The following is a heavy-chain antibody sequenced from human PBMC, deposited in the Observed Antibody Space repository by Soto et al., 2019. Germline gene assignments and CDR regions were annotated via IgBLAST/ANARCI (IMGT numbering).Heavy chain of an antibody. J-gene: IGHJ4*02. CDR1: GFTFSSYG. V-gene: IGHV3-33*01. D-gene: IGHD3-3*02. CDR3: ARDLFLAYFDY. CDR2: IWYDGSNK. Sequence: PGWSLRLSCAASGFTFSSYGMHWVRQAPGKGLEWVAVIWYDGSNKYYADSVKGRFTISRDNSKNTLYLQMNSLRAEDTAVYYCARDLFLAYFDYWGQGTLVTAPQ.